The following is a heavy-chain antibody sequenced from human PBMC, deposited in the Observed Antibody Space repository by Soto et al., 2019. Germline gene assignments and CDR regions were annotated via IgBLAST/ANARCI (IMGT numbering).Heavy chain of an antibody. Sequence: QVQLVQSGVEVKKPGASVKVSCKASGYTFTSYGISWVRQAPGQGLEWMGWFSAYNGNTKYAQKLQGRVTMTTDTPTSTAYMELRSLRSDDTSVYYCARGVPTGMVQRYYFDCWGQGTLVTVSS. CDR1: GYTFTSYG. V-gene: IGHV1-18*01. J-gene: IGHJ4*02. CDR3: ARGVPTGMVQRYYFDC. D-gene: IGHD2-2*01. CDR2: FSAYNGNT.